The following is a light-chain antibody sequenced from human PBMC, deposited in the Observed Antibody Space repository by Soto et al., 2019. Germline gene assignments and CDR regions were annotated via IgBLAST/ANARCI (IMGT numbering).Light chain of an antibody. CDR2: DAS. V-gene: IGKV1-9*01. Sequence: DIQLTQSPSFLSASVGDRVTITCRASQGVSSYLAWYQQKPGKAPRLLIYDASTLPSGVPSRFSGSGSGTEFTLTISSLQPEDFATYYCQQLNNYYLFTFGPGTKVDIK. CDR1: QGVSSY. J-gene: IGKJ3*01. CDR3: QQLNNYYLFT.